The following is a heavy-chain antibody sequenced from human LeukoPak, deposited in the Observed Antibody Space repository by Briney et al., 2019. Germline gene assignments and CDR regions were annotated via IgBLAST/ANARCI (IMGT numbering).Heavy chain of an antibody. J-gene: IGHJ5*02. V-gene: IGHV1-2*02. Sequence: EASVKVSRKASGYTFTGYYMHWVRQAPGQGREWMGWINPNSGGTNYAQKFQGRVTMTRDTSISTAYMELSRLRSDDTAVYYCARADYCSGGSCFNGKPGGKNWFDPWGQGTLVTVSS. CDR3: ARADYCSGGSCFNGKPGGKNWFDP. D-gene: IGHD2-15*01. CDR2: INPNSGGT. CDR1: GYTFTGYY.